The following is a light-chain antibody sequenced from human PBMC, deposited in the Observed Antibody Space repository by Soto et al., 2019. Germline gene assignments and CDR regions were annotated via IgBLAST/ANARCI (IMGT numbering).Light chain of an antibody. CDR3: QQYYSYPLT. Sequence: AIRMTQSPSSFSASTGDRVTITCRASQGISSYLAWYQQKPGKAPKLLIYAASTLQSGVPSRFSGSGSGTDFTLTISCLQSEDFATYYCQQYYSYPLTCGVGTKVDIK. CDR2: AAS. J-gene: IGKJ4*01. CDR1: QGISSY. V-gene: IGKV1-8*01.